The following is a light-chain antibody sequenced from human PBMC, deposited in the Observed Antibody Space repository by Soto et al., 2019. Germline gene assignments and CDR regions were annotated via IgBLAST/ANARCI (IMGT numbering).Light chain of an antibody. CDR2: AAS. CDR3: QQSYSVPLT. Sequence: DIQMTQSPSSLAASVGDRVTITCRTSQSIRRYLNWYQQKPGKAPNLLIYAASSLHSGVPSRFSGSGSGTDFTLTISSLQPEDFATYYCQQSYSVPLTFGPGTKVDSK. CDR1: QSIRRY. J-gene: IGKJ3*01. V-gene: IGKV1-39*01.